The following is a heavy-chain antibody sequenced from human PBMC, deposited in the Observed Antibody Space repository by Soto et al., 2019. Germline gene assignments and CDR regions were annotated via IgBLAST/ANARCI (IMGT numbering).Heavy chain of an antibody. J-gene: IGHJ6*02. CDR2: ISAYNGNT. Sequence: GASVKVSCKASGYTFTSYGISWVRQAPGQGLEWMGWISAYNGNTNYAQKLQGRVTMTTDTSTSTAYMELRSLRSDDTAVYYCASGSSTSSLPYYYYYGMDVWGQGTTVIVSS. CDR1: GYTFTSYG. V-gene: IGHV1-18*01. CDR3: ASGSSTSSLPYYYYYGMDV. D-gene: IGHD2-2*01.